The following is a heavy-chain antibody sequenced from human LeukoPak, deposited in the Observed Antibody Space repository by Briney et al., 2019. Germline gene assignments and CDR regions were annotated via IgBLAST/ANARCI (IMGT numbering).Heavy chain of an antibody. CDR2: ISNRGDST. J-gene: IGHJ4*02. CDR1: GLILCIHA. CDR3: DKGPRPDITVAHPVEN. Sequence: GGPVRLLCAVSGLILCIHAVRWARQVREGALVWGSSISNRGDSTYVAHSVKGRLTIYRDKSKNSLYMQINTVRAEDTAVYYCDKGPRPDITVAHPVENWGQGTLVTVSS. D-gene: IGHD6-19*01. V-gene: IGHV3-23*01.